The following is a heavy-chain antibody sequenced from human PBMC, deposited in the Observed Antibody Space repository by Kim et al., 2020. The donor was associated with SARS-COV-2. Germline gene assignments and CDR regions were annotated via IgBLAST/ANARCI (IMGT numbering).Heavy chain of an antibody. D-gene: IGHD3-3*01. V-gene: IGHV4-31*02. Sequence: LKRRFTISVDTSKNQFSLKLSSVTAADTAVYYCARGDTIFGVVINAFDIWGQGTMVTVSS. J-gene: IGHJ3*02. CDR3: ARGDTIFGVVINAFDI.